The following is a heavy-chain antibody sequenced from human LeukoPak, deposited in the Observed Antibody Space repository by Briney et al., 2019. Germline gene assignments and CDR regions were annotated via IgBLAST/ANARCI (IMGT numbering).Heavy chain of an antibody. CDR3: ATADLTGYYGGDY. CDR2: ISSSATYI. V-gene: IGHV3-21*01. D-gene: IGHD3-9*01. CDR1: GFTFSNYN. Sequence: GGSLRLSRAASGFTFSNYNMIWVRQAPGKGLEWVSSISSSATYIYYADSVKGRFTISRDDAKNSLFLQMNSLRAEDTAVYYCATADLTGYYGGDYWGQGTLVTVSS. J-gene: IGHJ4*02.